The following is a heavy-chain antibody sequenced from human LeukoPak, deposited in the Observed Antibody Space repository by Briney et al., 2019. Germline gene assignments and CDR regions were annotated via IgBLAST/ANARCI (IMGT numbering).Heavy chain of an antibody. CDR2: TYSDGST. D-gene: IGHD6-13*01. V-gene: IGHV3-53*01. CDR3: ARSPVIDSNNWSFDS. CDR1: GFTFSSNY. Sequence: GGSLRLSCAASGFTFSSNYMSWVRQAPGKGLDWVSVTYSDGSTYYADSVKGRFTISRDNSKNTVYLQMNSLRAEDTAVYYCARSPVIDSNNWSFDSWGQGTLVTVSS. J-gene: IGHJ4*02.